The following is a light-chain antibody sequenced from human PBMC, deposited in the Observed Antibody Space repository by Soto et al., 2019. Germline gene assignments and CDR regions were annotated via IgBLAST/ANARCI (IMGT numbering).Light chain of an antibody. Sequence: DFQMTXSPSSLSASVGDRVSITCRASQSIGSSLNWDQQKPGKAPKLLIYSASTLQGGGPSRFSGSGSGTDFTLTISSLQPEDFATYYCQQSYTAPFTFGPGTKVDVK. J-gene: IGKJ3*01. CDR2: SAS. CDR3: QQSYTAPFT. V-gene: IGKV1-39*01. CDR1: QSIGSS.